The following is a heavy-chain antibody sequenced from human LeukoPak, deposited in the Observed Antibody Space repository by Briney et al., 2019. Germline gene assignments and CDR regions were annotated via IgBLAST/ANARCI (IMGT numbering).Heavy chain of an antibody. J-gene: IGHJ4*02. CDR2: INPSGGST. V-gene: IGHV1-46*01. Sequence: VASVKVSCKASGYTFTSYYMHWVRQAPGQGLEWMGIINPSGGSTSYAQKFQGRVTMTRDTSTSTVYMELSSLRSEDTAVYYCAELVGATTPFDYWGQGTLVTVSS. D-gene: IGHD1-26*01. CDR1: GYTFTSYY. CDR3: AELVGATTPFDY.